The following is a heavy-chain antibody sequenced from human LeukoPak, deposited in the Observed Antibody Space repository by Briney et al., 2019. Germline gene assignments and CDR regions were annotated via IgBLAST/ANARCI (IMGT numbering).Heavy chain of an antibody. CDR1: GGTFSSYA. V-gene: IGHV7-4-1*01. CDR3: AREHYDILTGYFPFGFDP. Sequence: ASVKVSCKASGGTFSSYAISWVRQAPGQGLEWMGWINTNTGNPTYAQGFTGRFVFSLDTSVSTAYLQICSLKAEDTAVYYCAREHYDILTGYFPFGFDPWGQGTLVTVSS. D-gene: IGHD3-9*01. CDR2: INTNTGNP. J-gene: IGHJ5*02.